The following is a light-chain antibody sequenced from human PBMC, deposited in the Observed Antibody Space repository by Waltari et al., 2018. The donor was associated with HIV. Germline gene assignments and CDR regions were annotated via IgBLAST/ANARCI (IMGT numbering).Light chain of an antibody. CDR2: AAS. J-gene: IGKJ5*01. V-gene: IGKV3-20*01. CDR1: QRVSSTF. CDR3: QQYGGSPPVT. Sequence: EVVLTQSPDTLSLSPGERATLSCRASQRVSSTFLAWYQQTPGQAPRLLIYAASSRATGIPDRFSGSGSGTDFTLTISRLEPEDFAVYYCQQYGGSPPVTFGQGTRLEIK.